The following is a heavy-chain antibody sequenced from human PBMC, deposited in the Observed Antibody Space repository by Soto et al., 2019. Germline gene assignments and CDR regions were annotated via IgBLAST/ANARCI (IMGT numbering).Heavy chain of an antibody. D-gene: IGHD3-10*01. Sequence: QVQLVQSGAAVKRPGSSVKVSCKASGDTFNFYSINWVRQAPGVVLECMGRVNPIVSTLNYAQKFQGRGTMTADKSTSTAYMEVSSLRSEDTAIYYCACSYGSGYRPFDYWGQGALVTVSS. CDR3: ACSYGSGYRPFDY. J-gene: IGHJ4*02. V-gene: IGHV1-69*08. CDR2: VNPIVSTL. CDR1: GDTFNFYS.